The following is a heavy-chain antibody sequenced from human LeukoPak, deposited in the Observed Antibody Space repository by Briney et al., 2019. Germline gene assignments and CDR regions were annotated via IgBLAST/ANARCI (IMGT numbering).Heavy chain of an antibody. CDR2: IYHSGAT. CDR1: GYSLYSGNY. Sequence: PSETLSLTCAVSGYSLYSGNYWGWIRQPPGKGLEWIGSIYHSGATYYNPSLKSRVTTSVDTSKNHCSLKLNSVTAGGILVCCCTRRGGYWDSGTYFLNPFDYWGQGTLVTVSS. J-gene: IGHJ4*02. CDR3: TRRGGYWDSGTYFLNPFDY. D-gene: IGHD2/OR15-2a*01. V-gene: IGHV4-38-2*01.